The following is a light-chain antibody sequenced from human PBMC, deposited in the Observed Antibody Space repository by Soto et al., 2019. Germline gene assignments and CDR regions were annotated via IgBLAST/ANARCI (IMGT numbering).Light chain of an antibody. Sequence: DIHMTQSPSSLSASVGYIFTITCRASHNIRGYLNWYQQKPGKAPKLLIYAASSLQSGIPSRLSGSGYETDLTITISSMQTEDFETYYCQQSYSNPWTFGQGTKVDIK. CDR1: HNIRGY. CDR3: QQSYSNPWT. J-gene: IGKJ1*01. V-gene: IGKV1-39*01. CDR2: AAS.